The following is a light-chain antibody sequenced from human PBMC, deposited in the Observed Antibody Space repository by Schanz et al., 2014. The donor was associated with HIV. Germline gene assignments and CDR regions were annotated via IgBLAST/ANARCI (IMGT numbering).Light chain of an antibody. CDR2: GAS. CDR3: LQRSSWPIT. CDR1: QSVSTY. J-gene: IGKJ5*01. Sequence: EIVLTQSPVTLSLSPGERATLSCRASQSVSTYLAWYQQKPGQSPRLLIYGASKRATGIPPRFSGSGSGTDFTLTISSLEPEDFAVYYCLQRSSWPITFGPGTRLEIK. V-gene: IGKV3-11*01.